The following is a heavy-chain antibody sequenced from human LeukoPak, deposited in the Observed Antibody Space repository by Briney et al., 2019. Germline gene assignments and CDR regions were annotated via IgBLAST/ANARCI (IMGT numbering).Heavy chain of an antibody. V-gene: IGHV1-18*01. Sequence: ASVKVSCKASGYTFTSYGIGWVRQAPGQGLEWMGWISAYNGNTNYAQKLQGRVTMTTDTSTSTAYMELRSLRSDDTAVYYCARDRPDGSGWYDAVYGMDVWGQGTTVTVSS. J-gene: IGHJ6*02. CDR1: GYTFTSYG. D-gene: IGHD6-19*01. CDR2: ISAYNGNT. CDR3: ARDRPDGSGWYDAVYGMDV.